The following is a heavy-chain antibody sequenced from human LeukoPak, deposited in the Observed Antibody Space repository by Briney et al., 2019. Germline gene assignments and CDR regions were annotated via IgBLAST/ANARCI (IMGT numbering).Heavy chain of an antibody. Sequence: GGSLILSCVASGFIVSSNYLNWVRQAPGKGLEWLSIIYVGDNVYYADSVKGRFTISRDTSRNTVYLQMNSLTAGDTAIYYCARGIRSNDGGAYYPYHFDYWGQGTLVTVSS. V-gene: IGHV3-53*01. D-gene: IGHD3-22*01. CDR3: ARGIRSNDGGAYYPYHFDY. CDR2: IYVGDNV. J-gene: IGHJ4*02. CDR1: GFIVSSNY.